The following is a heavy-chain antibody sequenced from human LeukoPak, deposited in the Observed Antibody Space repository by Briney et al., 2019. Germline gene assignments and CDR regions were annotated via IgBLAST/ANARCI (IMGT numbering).Heavy chain of an antibody. Sequence: PGGSLRLSCAASGFTVSSNYMSWVRQAPGKGLEWASVIYSGGSTYFADSVKGRFTISRDNYKNPLYLQMNDLRADDRAVYYCARGGVGSGHSTPGGVYWGQGTLVTVSS. J-gene: IGHJ4*02. CDR2: IYSGGST. D-gene: IGHD5-18*01. CDR3: ARGGVGSGHSTPGGVY. CDR1: GFTVSSNY. V-gene: IGHV3-66*01.